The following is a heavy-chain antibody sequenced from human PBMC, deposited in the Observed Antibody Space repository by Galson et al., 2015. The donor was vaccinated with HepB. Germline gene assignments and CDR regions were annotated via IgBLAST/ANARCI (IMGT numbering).Heavy chain of an antibody. Sequence: SVKVSCKASGYTFTSYAMNWVRQAPGQGLEWMGWINTNTGNPTYAQGFTGRFVFSLDTSVSTAYLQISSLKAEDTAVYYCAREPPASWYYYGMDVWGQGTTVTVSS. J-gene: IGHJ6*02. CDR1: GYTFTSYA. CDR2: INTNTGNP. CDR3: AREPPASWYYYGMDV. V-gene: IGHV7-4-1*02.